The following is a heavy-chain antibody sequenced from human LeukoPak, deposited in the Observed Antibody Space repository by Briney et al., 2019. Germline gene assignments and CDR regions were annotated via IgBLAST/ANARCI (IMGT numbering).Heavy chain of an antibody. V-gene: IGHV3-23*01. D-gene: IGHD2-2*03. J-gene: IGHJ3*02. CDR1: GFTFSTYV. CDR2: ISRSGRT. CDR3: AQGGYFAFDI. Sequence: GGSLRLSCAASGFTFSTYVMQWVRQAPGKGLEWVSGISRSGRTYYTDSVKGGFSISRDNSKDTLYLQMNSLRAEDTAVYYCAQGGYFAFDIWGQGTMVAVSS.